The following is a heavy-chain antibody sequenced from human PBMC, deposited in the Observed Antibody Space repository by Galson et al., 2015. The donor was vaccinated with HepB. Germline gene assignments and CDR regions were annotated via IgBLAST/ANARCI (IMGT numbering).Heavy chain of an antibody. D-gene: IGHD2-15*01. Sequence: SVKVSCKASGHTFSSYSITWVRQAPGQGLEWMGWISAYNRYTNYTQKLQGRVTMTTDTSTSTAYMELRSLRSDDTAVYFCARGALVVVVGATQNNWFDPWGQGTLVTVSS. CDR2: ISAYNRYT. CDR1: GHTFSSYS. J-gene: IGHJ5*02. V-gene: IGHV1-18*01. CDR3: ARGALVVVVGATQNNWFDP.